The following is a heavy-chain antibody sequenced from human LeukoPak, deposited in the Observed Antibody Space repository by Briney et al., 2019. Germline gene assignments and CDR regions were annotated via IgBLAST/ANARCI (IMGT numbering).Heavy chain of an antibody. J-gene: IGHJ4*02. CDR3: ARPRHYSSSFSFDY. D-gene: IGHD6-13*01. Sequence: PSETLSLTCAVYGGSFSGYYWSWIGQPPGKGLEWFGEINHSGSTNYNPSLKSRVTISVDTSKNQFSLKLSSVIAADTAVYYCARPRHYSSSFSFDYWGQGTLVTVSS. CDR1: GGSFSGYY. CDR2: INHSGST. V-gene: IGHV4-34*01.